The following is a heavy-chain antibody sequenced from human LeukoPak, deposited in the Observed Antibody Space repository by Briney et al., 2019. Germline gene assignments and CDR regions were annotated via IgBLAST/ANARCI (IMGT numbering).Heavy chain of an antibody. D-gene: IGHD3-3*01. CDR3: AKSQYDFWSGYYTSYFDY. CDR2: ISGSGGST. V-gene: IGHV3-23*01. Sequence: GGSLRLSCAASGFTFSSYAMSWVRQAPGKGLEWVSAISGSGGSTYYADSVKGRFTIARDNSRNTLYLQMNSLRVEDTAVYYCAKSQYDFWSGYYTSYFDYWGQGTLVTVSS. CDR1: GFTFSSYA. J-gene: IGHJ4*02.